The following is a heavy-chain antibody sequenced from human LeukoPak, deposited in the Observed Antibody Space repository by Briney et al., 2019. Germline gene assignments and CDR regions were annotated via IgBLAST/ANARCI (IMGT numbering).Heavy chain of an antibody. CDR3: ARLSAVAGNWASDY. CDR1: GGSISNDC. J-gene: IGHJ4*02. D-gene: IGHD6-19*01. CDR2: IYYSGTT. V-gene: IGHV4-59*08. Sequence: SETLSLTCTVSGGSISNDCWSWIRQPPGKGLEWIGYIYYSGTTSYNPSLKSRLTISVHTSKNQFSLKLSSVTAADTAVYYCARLSAVAGNWASDYWGQGTLVTVSS.